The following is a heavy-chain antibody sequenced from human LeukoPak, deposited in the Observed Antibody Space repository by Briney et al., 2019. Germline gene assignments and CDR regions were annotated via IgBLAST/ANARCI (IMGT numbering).Heavy chain of an antibody. CDR3: AKDPSAYCGGDCYSVGWFDP. Sequence: PGGSLRLSCAASGFTFSSYGMRWVRQAPGKGLEWVAFIRYDGSNKYYADSVNGRFTISRDNSKNTLYLQMNSLRAEDTAVYYCAKDPSAYCGGDCYSVGWFDPWGQGTLVTVSS. D-gene: IGHD2-21*02. CDR1: GFTFSSYG. CDR2: IRYDGSNK. J-gene: IGHJ5*02. V-gene: IGHV3-30*02.